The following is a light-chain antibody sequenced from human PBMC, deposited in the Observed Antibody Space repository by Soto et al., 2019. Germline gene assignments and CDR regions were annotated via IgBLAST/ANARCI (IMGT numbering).Light chain of an antibody. J-gene: IGKJ1*01. V-gene: IGKV3-15*01. CDR1: QSMGSN. CDR3: QQYGGSRT. CDR2: GAS. Sequence: EIVMTQSPATLSVSPGERATLSCRASQSMGSNLAWYQQKPGQAPRLLIYGASTRATGIPARFSDSGSGTEFTLTISRLEPEDFAVYYCQQYGGSRTFGQGTKVDI.